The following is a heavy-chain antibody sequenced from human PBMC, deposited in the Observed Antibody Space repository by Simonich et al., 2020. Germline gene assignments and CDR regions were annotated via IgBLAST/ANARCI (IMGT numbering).Heavy chain of an antibody. CDR1: GYTFTGLF. J-gene: IGHJ3*02. CDR2: INPNSGGT. V-gene: IGHV1-2*02. CDR3: ARGPRWTGDDAFDI. D-gene: IGHD7-27*01. Sequence: QVQLVQSGAEVKKPGASVKVSCKASGYTFTGLFMHGVRQAPGQGLGVVGGINPNSGGTNYAQKFQGRVTMTRDTSISTAYMELSRLRSDDTAVYYCARGPRWTGDDAFDIWGQGTMVTVSS.